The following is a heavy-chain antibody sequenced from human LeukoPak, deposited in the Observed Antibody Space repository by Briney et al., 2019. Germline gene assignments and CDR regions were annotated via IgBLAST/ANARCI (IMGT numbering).Heavy chain of an antibody. CDR2: IRYDGNNK. Sequence: GGSLRLSCAASGFTFSNYNMHWVRQAPGKGLEWVAFIRYDGNNKYYADSVKGRFSISRDNAKNTLYLQMNSLRAEDTAVYYCARVGLRYNYFDYWGQGTLVTVSS. J-gene: IGHJ4*02. CDR3: ARVGLRYNYFDY. CDR1: GFTFSNYN. V-gene: IGHV3-30*02. D-gene: IGHD4-17*01.